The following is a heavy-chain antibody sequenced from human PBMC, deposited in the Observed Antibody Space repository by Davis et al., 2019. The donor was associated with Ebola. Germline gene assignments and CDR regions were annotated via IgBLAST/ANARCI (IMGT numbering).Heavy chain of an antibody. J-gene: IGHJ6*02. CDR1: GYTFTGYY. D-gene: IGHD3-10*01. CDR3: ARDGSYGSGSAHGMDV. Sequence: ASVKVSCKASGYTFTGYYMHWVRQAPGQGLEWMGWINPNSGGTNYAQKFQGRVTMARDTSISTAYMELSRLRSDDTAVYYCARDGSYGSGSAHGMDVWGQGTTVTVSS. V-gene: IGHV1-2*02. CDR2: INPNSGGT.